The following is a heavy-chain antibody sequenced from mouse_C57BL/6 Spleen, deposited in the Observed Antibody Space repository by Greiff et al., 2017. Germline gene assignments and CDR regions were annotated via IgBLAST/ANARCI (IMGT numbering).Heavy chain of an antibody. CDR1: GFTFSDYY. CDR3: ARHEEGSLFAY. D-gene: IGHD6-2*01. J-gene: IGHJ3*01. CDR2: ISNGGGST. Sequence: EVQGVESGGGLVQPGGPLKLSCAASGFTFSDYYMYWVRQTPEKRLEWVAYISNGGGSTYYPDTVKGRFTISRDNAKNTLYLQMSRLKSEDTAMYYCARHEEGSLFAYWGQGTLVTVSA. V-gene: IGHV5-12*01.